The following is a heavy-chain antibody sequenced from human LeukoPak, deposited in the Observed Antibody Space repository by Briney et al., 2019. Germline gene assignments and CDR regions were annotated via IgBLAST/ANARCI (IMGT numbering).Heavy chain of an antibody. V-gene: IGHV1-69*13. J-gene: IGHJ6*03. Sequence: GASVKVSCKASGGTFSSYAISWVRQAPGQGLEWMGGIIPIFGTANYAQKFQGRVTITADESTSTAYMELSSLRSEDTAVYYCAGDMYYYDSSGYLDYYYYMDVWGKGTTVTVSS. D-gene: IGHD3-22*01. CDR1: GGTFSSYA. CDR2: IIPIFGTA. CDR3: AGDMYYYDSSGYLDYYYYMDV.